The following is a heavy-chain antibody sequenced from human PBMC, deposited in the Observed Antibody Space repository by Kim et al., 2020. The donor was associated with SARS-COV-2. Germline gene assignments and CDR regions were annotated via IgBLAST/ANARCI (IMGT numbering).Heavy chain of an antibody. CDR2: IKQDGSEK. CDR3: ARDLSQIDYYDSSGYLSYWYFDL. V-gene: IGHV3-7*01. D-gene: IGHD3-22*01. J-gene: IGHJ2*01. Sequence: GGSLRLSCAASGFTFSSYWMSWVRQAPGKGLEWVANIKQDGSEKYYVDSVKGRFTISRDNAKNSLYLQMNSLRAEDTAVYYCARDLSQIDYYDSSGYLSYWYFDLWGRGTLVTVSS. CDR1: GFTFSSYW.